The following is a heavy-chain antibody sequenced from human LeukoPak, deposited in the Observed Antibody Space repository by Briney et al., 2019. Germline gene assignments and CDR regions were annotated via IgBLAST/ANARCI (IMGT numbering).Heavy chain of an antibody. V-gene: IGHV3-30*03. J-gene: IGHJ4*02. D-gene: IGHD3-22*01. CDR3: ARAAHQWLFDY. CDR1: GFTFSSYG. Sequence: PGGSLRLSCAASGFTFSSYGMHWVRQAPGKGLEWVAVISYDGSNKYYADSVKGRFTISRDNSKNTLYLQMNSLRAEDTAVYYCARAAHQWLFDYWGQGTLVTVSS. CDR2: ISYDGSNK.